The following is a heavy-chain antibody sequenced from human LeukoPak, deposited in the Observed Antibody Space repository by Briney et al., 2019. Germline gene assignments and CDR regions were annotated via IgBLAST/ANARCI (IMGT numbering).Heavy chain of an antibody. CDR1: GFTFSSYA. Sequence: GGSLRLSCAASGFTFSSYAMSWVRQAPGKGLEWVSAISGSGGSTYYADSVKGRFTISRDNSKNTLYLQMNSLRAEDTAVYYCAKSPYYDILTGYYSFDYWGQETLVTVSS. CDR2: ISGSGGST. D-gene: IGHD3-9*01. V-gene: IGHV3-23*01. CDR3: AKSPYYDILTGYYSFDY. J-gene: IGHJ4*02.